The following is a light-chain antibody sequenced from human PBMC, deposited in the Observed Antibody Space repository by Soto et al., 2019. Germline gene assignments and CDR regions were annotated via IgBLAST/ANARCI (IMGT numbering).Light chain of an antibody. CDR2: EVA. Sequence: QSVLTQPPSASGSPGQSVTISCTGTSSDVGAYNYVSWYRQYPGKGPKLLIFEVASRPSGVPDRFSGSKSGNTASLTVSGLQAEDEAHYYCSSYAGSNTWVFGGGTKLTVL. CDR3: SSYAGSNTWV. J-gene: IGLJ3*02. V-gene: IGLV2-8*01. CDR1: SSDVGAYNY.